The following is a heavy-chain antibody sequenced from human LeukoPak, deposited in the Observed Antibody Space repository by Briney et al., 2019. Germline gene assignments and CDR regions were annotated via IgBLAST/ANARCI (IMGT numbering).Heavy chain of an antibody. CDR3: ARDPPLEYYYGMDV. V-gene: IGHV3-11*01. D-gene: IGHD5-24*01. CDR1: GFTFSNYY. Sequence: GGSLRLSCAASGFTFSNYYMSWIRQAPGKGLEWVSYISSSGSTIYYADSVKGRFTISRDNAKNSLYLQMNSLRAEDTAVYYCARDPPLEYYYGMDVWGQGTTVTVSS. J-gene: IGHJ6*02. CDR2: ISSSGSTI.